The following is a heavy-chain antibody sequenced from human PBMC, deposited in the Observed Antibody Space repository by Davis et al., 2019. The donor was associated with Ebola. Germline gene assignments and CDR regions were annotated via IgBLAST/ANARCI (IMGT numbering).Heavy chain of an antibody. D-gene: IGHD3-3*01. J-gene: IGHJ2*01. CDR3: ARRIWSGPPENWYLDL. CDR2: IYYSGST. CDR1: GGSISTYY. Sequence: PSETLSLTCTVSGGSISTYYWSWIRQPPGKGLEWIGYIYYSGSTYYNPSLKSRVTISLDTSKNQFSLKLSAVTAADTAVYYCARRIWSGPPENWYLDLWGRGTLVTVSS. V-gene: IGHV4-59*12.